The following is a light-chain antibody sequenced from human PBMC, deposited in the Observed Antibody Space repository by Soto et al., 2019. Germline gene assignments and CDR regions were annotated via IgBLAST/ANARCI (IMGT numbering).Light chain of an antibody. J-gene: IGKJ2*01. CDR1: QDIRNA. CDR2: AAS. V-gene: IGKV1-17*01. Sequence: DIQMTQSPSSLSASVGDRVTITCRASQDIRNALGWHQQKPGKAPKRLIYAASSLQSGVPSRFCGSGSGTEFALTISSLQPEDLATYDCLQHNSYPYTLGQGTKLEIK. CDR3: LQHNSYPYT.